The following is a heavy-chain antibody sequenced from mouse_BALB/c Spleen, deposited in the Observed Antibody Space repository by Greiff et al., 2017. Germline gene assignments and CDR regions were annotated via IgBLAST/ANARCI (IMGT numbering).Heavy chain of an antibody. D-gene: IGHD2-3*01. Sequence: DVMLVESGGGLVKPGGSLKLSCAASGFTFSSYTMSWVRQTPEKRLEWVATISSGGSYTYYPDSVKGRFTISRDNAKNTLYLQMSSLKSEDTAMYYCTREDDGYYGSFDVWGAGTTVTVSS. V-gene: IGHV5-6-4*01. CDR1: GFTFSSYT. J-gene: IGHJ1*01. CDR3: TREDDGYYGSFDV. CDR2: ISSGGSYT.